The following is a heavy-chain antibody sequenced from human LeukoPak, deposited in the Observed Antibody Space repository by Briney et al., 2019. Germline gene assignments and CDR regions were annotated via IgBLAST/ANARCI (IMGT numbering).Heavy chain of an antibody. CDR3: ARGLAHSGSYRGDYFDC. Sequence: SETLSLTCAVYGGSFSGYYWSWIRQPPGKGLEWIGEINHSGSTNYNPSLKSRVTISVDTSKNQFSLKLSSVTAADTAVYYCARGLAHSGSYRGDYFDCWGQGTLVTVSS. CDR2: INHSGST. J-gene: IGHJ4*02. CDR1: GGSFSGYY. V-gene: IGHV4-34*01. D-gene: IGHD1-26*01.